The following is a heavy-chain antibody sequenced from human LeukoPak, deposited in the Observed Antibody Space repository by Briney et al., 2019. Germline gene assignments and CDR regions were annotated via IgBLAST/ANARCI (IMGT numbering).Heavy chain of an antibody. CDR2: ISYDGNTI. CDR3: ARSGGLQKFDH. D-gene: IGHD4-11*01. J-gene: IGHJ5*02. CDR1: ELTFSNYA. V-gene: IGHV3-30-3*01. Sequence: PGRSLRLSCAASELTFSNYAVHWVRQAPDKGLQWVAVISYDGNTIHYADSVKGRFTISRDTSKNTLYLQMNYLRTEDTAVYYCARSGGLQKFDHWGQGTLVTVSS.